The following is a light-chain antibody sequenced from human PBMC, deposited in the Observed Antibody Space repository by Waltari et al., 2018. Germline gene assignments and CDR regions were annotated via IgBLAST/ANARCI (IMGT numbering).Light chain of an antibody. J-gene: IGLJ3*02. CDR2: EGS. CDR1: RSDVGWYNL. CDR3: CSYGGSSSNWV. V-gene: IGLV2-23*01. Sequence: QSALTQPASVSGSPGQLITISCTGTRSDVGWYNLGSWYQHHPGKSPQLMIYEGSKRPSGVSNRFSGSKSDNMASLTISGLQAEDESYYYCCSYGGSSSNWVFGGGTTLTVL.